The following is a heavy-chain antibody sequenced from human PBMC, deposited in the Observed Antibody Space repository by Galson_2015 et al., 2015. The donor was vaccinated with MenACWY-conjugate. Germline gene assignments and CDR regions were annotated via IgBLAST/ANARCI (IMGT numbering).Heavy chain of an antibody. CDR1: GYSISSGYY. CDR3: ARVRVGYGDF. Sequence: ETLSLTCTVSGYSISSGYYWGWIRQPPGKGLEWIGSIYHSGSTFYNPSLKSRVTISVDTSKNQFSLKLSSVTAADTAVYYCARVRVGYGDFWGQGTLVTVSS. V-gene: IGHV4-38-2*02. J-gene: IGHJ4*02. CDR2: IYHSGST. D-gene: IGHD5-12*01.